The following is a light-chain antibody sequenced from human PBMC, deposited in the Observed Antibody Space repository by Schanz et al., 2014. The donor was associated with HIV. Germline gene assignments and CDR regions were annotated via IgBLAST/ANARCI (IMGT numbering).Light chain of an antibody. CDR1: SSNVVNNY. J-gene: IGLJ2*01. CDR3: GTWDSSLSAVV. CDR2: DNN. V-gene: IGLV1-51*01. Sequence: QSVLTQPPSLSATPGQNVSVSCSGSSSNVVNNYVSWYQQFPGTAPRLLIYDNNKRPSGIPDRFSGSKSGTSATLDITGLLTGDEADYYCGTWDSSLSAVVFGGGTKVTVL.